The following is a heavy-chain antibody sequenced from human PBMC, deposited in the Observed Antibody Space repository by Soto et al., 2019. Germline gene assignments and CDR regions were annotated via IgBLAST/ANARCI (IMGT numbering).Heavy chain of an antibody. CDR3: ARGSGSGSYWVDY. Sequence: SQTLSLTCXISGDSVSSNSAAWIWIRQSPSRGLEWLGTTYYRSKWYNDYAVSVKSRITINPDTSKNQFSLQLNSVTPEDTAVYYCARGSGSGSYWVDYWGQGTLVTVSS. V-gene: IGHV6-1*01. CDR2: TYYRSKWYN. D-gene: IGHD3-10*01. CDR1: GDSVSSNSAA. J-gene: IGHJ4*02.